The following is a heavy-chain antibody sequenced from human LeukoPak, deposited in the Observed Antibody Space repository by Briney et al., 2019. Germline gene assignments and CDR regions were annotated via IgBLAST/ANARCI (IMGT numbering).Heavy chain of an antibody. CDR1: GFTFRSYG. CDR2: ISYDGSKK. J-gene: IGHJ6*02. V-gene: IGHV3-30*18. CDR3: AKSIALLCIGSCYSAYFSYSMDV. D-gene: IGHD2-15*01. Sequence: GRSLRLSCAASGFTFRSYGMHWVRQAPGKGLEWVAVISYDGSKKYYADSVKGRFTISRDNSKNTLYLQMNSLRAEDTAVYYCAKSIALLCIGSCYSAYFSYSMDVWGQGTTVTVSS.